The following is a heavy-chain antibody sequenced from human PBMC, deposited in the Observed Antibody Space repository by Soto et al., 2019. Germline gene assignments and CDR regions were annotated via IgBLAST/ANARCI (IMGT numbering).Heavy chain of an antibody. Sequence: SETLSLPCAVYGGSFSGYYWSWIRRPPGKGLECIGEINPSGSTNYNPSLKSRVTISVDTSKNQFSLNLSSVTAADTAVYYCARGRPGRSSGWYNYWGQGTLVTVS. CDR2: INPSGST. J-gene: IGHJ4*02. V-gene: IGHV4-34*01. CDR1: GGSFSGYY. D-gene: IGHD6-19*01. CDR3: ARGRPGRSSGWYNY.